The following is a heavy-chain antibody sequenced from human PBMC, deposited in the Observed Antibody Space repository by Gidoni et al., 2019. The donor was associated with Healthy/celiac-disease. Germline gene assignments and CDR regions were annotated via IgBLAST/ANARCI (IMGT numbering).Heavy chain of an antibody. J-gene: IGHJ4*02. D-gene: IGHD1-26*01. V-gene: IGHV3-33*01. Sequence: QVQLVESGGGVVQPGRSLRLPCAASGFTFSSYGMPWVRQSPGKGLELGAVIWYDGSNKYYADSVKGRFTISRDNSKNTLYLQMNSLRAEDTAVYYCARGGIVGATFHYWGQGTLVTVSS. CDR2: IWYDGSNK. CDR3: ARGGIVGATFHY. CDR1: GFTFSSYG.